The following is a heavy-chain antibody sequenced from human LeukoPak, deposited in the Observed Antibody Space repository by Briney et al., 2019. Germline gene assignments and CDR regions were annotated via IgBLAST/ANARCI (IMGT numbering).Heavy chain of an antibody. J-gene: IGHJ4*02. CDR3: AKVPSLKQQLVYYFDY. CDR2: INTVGSST. V-gene: IGHV3-74*01. D-gene: IGHD6-13*01. Sequence: GGSLRLSCAASGFTFSSYWMHWVRQAPGKGLVWVSRINTVGSSTSYADSVKGRFTISRDNAKNTLYLQMSSLRAEDTAVYYCAKVPSLKQQLVYYFDYWGQGTLVTVSS. CDR1: GFTFSSYW.